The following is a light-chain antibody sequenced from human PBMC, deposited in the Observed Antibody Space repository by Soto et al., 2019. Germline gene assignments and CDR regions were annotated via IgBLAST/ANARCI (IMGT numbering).Light chain of an antibody. V-gene: IGLV2-23*02. CDR3: CSYAGARTYVL. CDR1: ASDVGSYNL. J-gene: IGLJ3*02. CDR2: EVT. Sequence: QSVLSQPASVSGSPGQSITISCTGSASDVGSYNLVSWYQQHPGKAPKLVIYEVTKRPSGISSRFSGSKSGITASLTISGLQAEDGGDYYCCSYAGARTYVLFGGGTKLTVL.